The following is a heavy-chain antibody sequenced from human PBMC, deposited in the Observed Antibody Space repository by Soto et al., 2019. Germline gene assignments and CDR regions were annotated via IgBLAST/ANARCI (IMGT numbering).Heavy chain of an antibody. CDR2: IKSKTDSGTI. CDR3: TTDTKCGNGVCYPYYYGLDV. J-gene: IGHJ6*02. D-gene: IGHD2-8*01. Sequence: PGGSLRLSSAASGFTFSRAWMSWVRQAPGKGLEWVGRIKSKTDSGTIDYAAPVKGRFTISRDDSKNTVYLQMNGLKTEDAAVYYCTTDTKCGNGVCYPYYYGLDVWGQGTTVTVSS. CDR1: GFTFSRAW. V-gene: IGHV3-15*01.